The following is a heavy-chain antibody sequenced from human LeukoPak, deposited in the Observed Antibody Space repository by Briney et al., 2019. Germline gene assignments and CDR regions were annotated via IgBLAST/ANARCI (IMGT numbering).Heavy chain of an antibody. CDR3: AELGITMIGGV. Sequence: GGSLRLSCAASGFTFSSYEMNWVRQAPGKGLVWVSYISSGGSTIYYADSVRGGFTISRDNPKNSLYLQMNSLTAEDTAVYYCAELGITMIGGVWGKGTTVTISS. V-gene: IGHV3-48*03. D-gene: IGHD3-10*02. CDR2: ISSGGSTI. J-gene: IGHJ6*04. CDR1: GFTFSSYE.